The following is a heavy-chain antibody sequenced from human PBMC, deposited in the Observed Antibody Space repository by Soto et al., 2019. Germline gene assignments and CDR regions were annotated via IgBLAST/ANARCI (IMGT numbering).Heavy chain of an antibody. V-gene: IGHV3-30*18. J-gene: IGHJ4*02. CDR3: AKDRVESGLGEVDY. CDR1: GFTFSSHC. CDR2: ISYDGSKK. D-gene: IGHD3-16*01. Sequence: GGSLRLSCAASGFTFSSHCMHWVRQAPGKGLEWMAVISYDGSKKYYVDSVKGRFTISRDNSKNTLYLQMNSLRAEDTAVYHCAKDRVESGLGEVDYWGQGTLVTVSS.